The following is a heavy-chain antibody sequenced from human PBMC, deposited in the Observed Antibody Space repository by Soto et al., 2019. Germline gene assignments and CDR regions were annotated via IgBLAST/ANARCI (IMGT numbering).Heavy chain of an antibody. J-gene: IGHJ4*02. CDR2: IYWDDDK. CDR1: GFSLSTSGVG. Sequence: QITLKESGPTLVKPTQTLTLTCTFSGFSLSTSGVGVGWIRQPPGKALEWLALIYWDDDKRYSPSLKSRLTITKDTSKNHVVLTMTNMDPVDTATYYCAHRLDGDYGYYFDYWGQGTLVTVSS. D-gene: IGHD4-17*01. CDR3: AHRLDGDYGYYFDY. V-gene: IGHV2-5*02.